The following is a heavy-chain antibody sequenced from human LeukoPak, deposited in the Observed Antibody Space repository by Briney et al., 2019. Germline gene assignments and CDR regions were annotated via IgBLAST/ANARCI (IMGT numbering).Heavy chain of an antibody. CDR2: ISAYNGNT. Sequence: GASVKVSCKASGYTFTSYGISWVGQAPGQGLEWMGWISAYNGNTNYAQKLQGRVTMTTETSTSTAYMELRSVRSDDTAVYYCAREVVAASNDYWGQGTLVTVSS. J-gene: IGHJ4*02. CDR1: GYTFTSYG. V-gene: IGHV1-18*01. D-gene: IGHD2-15*01. CDR3: AREVVAASNDY.